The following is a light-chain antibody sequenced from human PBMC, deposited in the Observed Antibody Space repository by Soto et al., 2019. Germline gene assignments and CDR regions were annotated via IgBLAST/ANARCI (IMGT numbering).Light chain of an antibody. CDR2: AAS. Sequence: DIQMTQSPPSVSASVGDRVTITCRASQGISNWLAWYQQQPGKAPKLLIYAASSLQSGVPSRFSGGGSGTHFTLIISSLQPEDFATYYCQQTNTFLPLTFGGGTKVEIK. V-gene: IGKV1-12*01. CDR3: QQTNTFLPLT. J-gene: IGKJ4*01. CDR1: QGISNW.